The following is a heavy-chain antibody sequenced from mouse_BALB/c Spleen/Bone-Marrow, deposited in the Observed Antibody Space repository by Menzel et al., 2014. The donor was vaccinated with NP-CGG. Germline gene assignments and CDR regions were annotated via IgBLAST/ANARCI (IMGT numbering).Heavy chain of an antibody. D-gene: IGHD1-1*01. J-gene: IGHJ2*01. Sequence: QVQLQQSGPELVRPGVSVKISCKGSGYTFTDYAMHWVKQSHAKSLEWIGVISTYSGNTNYNQKFKGKATMTVDKSSSPAYMELARLQLEISAFYSGERSYYVSSQPFDYGGQGTTLPVPS. CDR3: ERSYYVSSQPFDY. V-gene: IGHV1-67*01. CDR2: ISTYSGNT. CDR1: GYTFTDYA.